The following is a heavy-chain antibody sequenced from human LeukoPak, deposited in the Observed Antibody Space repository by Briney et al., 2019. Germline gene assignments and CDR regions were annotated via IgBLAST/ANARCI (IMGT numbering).Heavy chain of an antibody. CDR3: AREIRYSLDY. CDR1: GGSFSGYY. Sequence: SETLSLTCAVYGGSFSGYYWTWIRQPPGKGLEWIGYIYYSGSTYYNPSLKSRVTISVDTSKNQFSLKLSSVTAADTAVYYCAREIRYSLDYWGQGTLVTVSS. J-gene: IGHJ4*02. CDR2: IYYSGST. V-gene: IGHV4-34*09. D-gene: IGHD5-18*01.